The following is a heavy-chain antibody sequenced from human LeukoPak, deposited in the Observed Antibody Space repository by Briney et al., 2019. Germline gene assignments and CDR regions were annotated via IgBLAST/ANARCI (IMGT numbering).Heavy chain of an antibody. Sequence: SETLSLTCTVSGGSISSSSYYWGWIRQPPGKGLEWIGSIYYSGSTYYNPSLKSRVTISVDTSKNQLSLKLTSVTAADTAVYYCARSGYCTNGICYEYGYWGQGTLVTVSS. CDR1: GGSISSSSYY. V-gene: IGHV4-39*01. D-gene: IGHD2-8*01. CDR2: IYYSGST. CDR3: ARSGYCTNGICYEYGY. J-gene: IGHJ4*02.